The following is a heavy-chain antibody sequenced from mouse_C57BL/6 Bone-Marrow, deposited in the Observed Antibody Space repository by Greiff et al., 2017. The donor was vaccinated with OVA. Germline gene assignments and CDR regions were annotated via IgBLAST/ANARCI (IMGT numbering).Heavy chain of an antibody. Sequence: QVQLQQPGAELVRPGSSVKLSCKASGYTFTSYWMHWVKQRPIQGLEWIGNIDPSDSETHYNQKFKDKATLTVDKSSSTAYMQLSSLTSEDSAVYYCARHFHYYGSTLYAMDYWGQGTSVTVSS. D-gene: IGHD1-1*01. J-gene: IGHJ4*01. CDR1: GYTFTSYW. CDR3: ARHFHYYGSTLYAMDY. V-gene: IGHV1-52*01. CDR2: IDPSDSET.